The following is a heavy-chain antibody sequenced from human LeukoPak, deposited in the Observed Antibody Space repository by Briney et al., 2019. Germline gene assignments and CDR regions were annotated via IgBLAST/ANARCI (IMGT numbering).Heavy chain of an antibody. J-gene: IGHJ6*02. CDR1: GGSFSGYY. CDR2: INHSGST. V-gene: IGHV4-34*01. Sequence: SETLSLTCAVYGGSFSGYYWSWIRQPPGKGLEWIGEINHSGSTNCNPSLKSRVTISVDTSKNQFSLKLSSVTAADTAVYYCARGRTEFWSGYYTLDYYYGMDVWGQGTTVTVSS. D-gene: IGHD3-3*01. CDR3: ARGRTEFWSGYYTLDYYYGMDV.